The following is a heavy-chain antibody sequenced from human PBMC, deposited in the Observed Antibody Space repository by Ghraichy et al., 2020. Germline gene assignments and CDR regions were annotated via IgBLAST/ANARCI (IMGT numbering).Heavy chain of an antibody. CDR3: ATAPLAVDTAMAPAY. CDR1: GYSLTELS. Sequence: ASVKVSGKVSGYSLTELSMHWVRQAPGKGLEWMGGFDPEDGETIYAQKFQGRVTMTEDTSTDTAYMELSSLRSEDTAVYYCATAPLAVDTAMAPAYWGQGTLVTVSS. V-gene: IGHV1-24*01. CDR2: FDPEDGET. J-gene: IGHJ4*02. D-gene: IGHD5-18*01.